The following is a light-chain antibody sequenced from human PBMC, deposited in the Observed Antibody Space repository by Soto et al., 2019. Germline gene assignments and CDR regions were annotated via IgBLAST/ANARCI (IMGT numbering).Light chain of an antibody. Sequence: MTQSPATLSVSPGERATLSCRASQSISTWLAWYQQKPGKAPNLLIYDASTLESGGPSGFSGSGSGTEFTLTISSLQPDDSATYYCQQYNSYPYTFGQGTKLEIK. J-gene: IGKJ2*01. CDR3: QQYNSYPYT. CDR1: QSISTW. CDR2: DAS. V-gene: IGKV1-5*01.